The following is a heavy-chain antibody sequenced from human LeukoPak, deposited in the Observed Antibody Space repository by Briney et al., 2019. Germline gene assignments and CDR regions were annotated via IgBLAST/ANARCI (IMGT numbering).Heavy chain of an antibody. V-gene: IGHV1-69*05. J-gene: IGHJ4*02. CDR3: ARTYGDYSPLGGY. D-gene: IGHD4-17*01. CDR2: IIPIFGTA. CDR1: GGTFSSYA. Sequence: ASVKVSCKASGGTFSSYAISWVRQAPGQGLEWMGGIIPIFGTANYAQKFQGRVTITTDESTSTAYMELSSLRSEDTAVYYCARTYGDYSPLGGYWGQGTLVTVSS.